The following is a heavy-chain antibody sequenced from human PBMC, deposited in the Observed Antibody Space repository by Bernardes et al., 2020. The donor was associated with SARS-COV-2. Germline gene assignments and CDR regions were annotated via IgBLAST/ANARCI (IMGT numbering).Heavy chain of an antibody. CDR1: GYTLTELS. CDR2: FDPEDGET. CDR3: ATALVITGTSTKDYYYGMDV. V-gene: IGHV1-24*01. Sequence: ASVKVSCKVSGYTLTELSMHWVRQAPGKGLEWMGGFDPEDGETIYAQKFQGRVTMTEDTSTDTAYMELSSLRSEDTAVYYCATALVITGTSTKDYYYGMDVCGQGTTVTVSS. J-gene: IGHJ6*02. D-gene: IGHD1-7*01.